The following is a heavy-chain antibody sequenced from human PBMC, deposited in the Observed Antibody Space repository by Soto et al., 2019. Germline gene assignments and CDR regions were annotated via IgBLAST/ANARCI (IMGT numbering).Heavy chain of an antibody. D-gene: IGHD3-3*01. V-gene: IGHV4-30-4*01. CDR2: IYYSGST. CDR1: GGSISSGDYY. J-gene: IGHJ4*02. CDR3: ARDGFFGRSGYFDY. Sequence: SETLSLTYTVSGGSISSGDYYWNWIRQPPGKGLEWIGYIYYSGSTYYNPSLKSRVTISVDMSKNQFSLKLNSVTAADTAVYYCARDGFFGRSGYFDYWGQGTLVTVSS.